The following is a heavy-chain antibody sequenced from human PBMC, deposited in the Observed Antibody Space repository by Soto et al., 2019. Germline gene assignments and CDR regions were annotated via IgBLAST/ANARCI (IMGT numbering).Heavy chain of an antibody. D-gene: IGHD5-18*01. V-gene: IGHV4-30-4*01. CDR1: GGSISSGDYY. CDR2: IYYSGST. Sequence: PSETLSLTCTVSGGSISSGDYYWSWIRQPPGKGLEWIGYIYYSGSTYYNPSLKSRVTISADTSKNQFSLKLSSVTAADTAVYYCARDREYSFAQYYFDYWGQGTLVTVSS. CDR3: ARDREYSFAQYYFDY. J-gene: IGHJ4*02.